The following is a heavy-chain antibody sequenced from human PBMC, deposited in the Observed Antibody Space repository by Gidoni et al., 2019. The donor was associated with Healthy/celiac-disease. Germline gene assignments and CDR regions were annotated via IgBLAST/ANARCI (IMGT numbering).Heavy chain of an antibody. D-gene: IGHD3-10*01. CDR2: ISYDGSNK. CDR3: ARDGSAYYYYYYMDV. V-gene: IGHV3-30-3*01. J-gene: IGHJ6*03. CDR1: GFPFLSYA. Sequence: QVQLVESGGGVVQPGRSLSLSCASSGFPFLSYAMHWVRQAPGKGLEWVAVISYDGSNKYYADSVKGRFTISRDNSKNTLYLQMNSLRAEDTAVYYCARDGSAYYYYYYMDVWGKGTTVTVSS.